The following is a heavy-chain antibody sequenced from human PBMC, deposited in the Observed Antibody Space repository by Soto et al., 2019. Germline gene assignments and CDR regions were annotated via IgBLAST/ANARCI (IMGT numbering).Heavy chain of an antibody. CDR2: TYFRSKWYN. J-gene: IGHJ5*02. Sequence: SQTLALTCAISVDSVSSNTASWHCIRQSPSRGLEWLGRTYFRSKWYNDYAVSVKSRIIINPDTSNNQFSLQLNSVTPEDTAVYFCAKGDNLGPKTGYAFDPWGQGIMVTVSS. CDR1: VDSVSSNTAS. D-gene: IGHD5-12*01. V-gene: IGHV6-1*01. CDR3: AKGDNLGPKTGYAFDP.